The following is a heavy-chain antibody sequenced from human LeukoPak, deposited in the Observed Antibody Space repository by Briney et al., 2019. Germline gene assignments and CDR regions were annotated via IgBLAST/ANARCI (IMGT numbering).Heavy chain of an antibody. J-gene: IGHJ3*02. V-gene: IGHV1-24*01. CDR2: FDPEDGET. CDR3: ATGVVAPGAFDI. CDR1: GYTLTELS. Sequence: ASVKVSCKVSGYTLTELSMHWVRQAPGKGLEWMGGFDPEDGETIYAQKFQGRVTMTEDTSTDTAYMELSSLRSEDTAVYYCATGVVAPGAFDIWGQGTIVTVSS. D-gene: IGHD3-16*01.